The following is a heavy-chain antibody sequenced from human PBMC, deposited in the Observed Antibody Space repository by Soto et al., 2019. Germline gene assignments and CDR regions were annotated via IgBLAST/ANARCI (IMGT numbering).Heavy chain of an antibody. V-gene: IGHV4-59*01. D-gene: IGHD6-6*01. Sequence: SETLSLTCTVSGGSISSYYWSWIRQPPGKGLEWIGYIYYSGSTNYNPSLKSRVTISVDTSKNQFSLKLSSVTAADTAVYYCVRGAARYTYNWFDPWGQGTLVTVSS. J-gene: IGHJ5*02. CDR1: GGSISSYY. CDR3: VRGAARYTYNWFDP. CDR2: IYYSGST.